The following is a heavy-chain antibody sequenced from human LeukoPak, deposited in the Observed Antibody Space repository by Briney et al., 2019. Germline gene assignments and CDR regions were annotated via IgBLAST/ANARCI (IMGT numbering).Heavy chain of an antibody. V-gene: IGHV1-18*01. CDR1: GYTFTSYG. CDR2: ISAYNGNT. Sequence: ASVKVSCKASGYTFTSYGISWVRQAPGQGLEWMGWISAYNGNTNYAQKLQGRVTMTTDTSTSTAYMELWSLRSDDTAVYFCAGETLLVRGAPEFYFDYWGQGTLVTVSS. D-gene: IGHD3-10*01. CDR3: AGETLLVRGAPEFYFDY. J-gene: IGHJ4*02.